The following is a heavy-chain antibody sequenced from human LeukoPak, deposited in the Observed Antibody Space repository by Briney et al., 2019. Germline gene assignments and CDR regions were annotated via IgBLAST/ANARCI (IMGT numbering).Heavy chain of an antibody. J-gene: IGHJ4*02. V-gene: IGHV3-23*01. CDR3: AKEYDSRGYYFDY. CDR2: ISGSGGNT. CDR1: GFTFDNYG. D-gene: IGHD3-22*01. Sequence: GGSLRLSCAASGFTFDNYGMSWVRQAPGKGLEWVSAISGSGGNTYNADSVKGRFTISRDNSKNTLSLQMNSLRAEDTAVYYCAKEYDSRGYYFDYWGQGTLVTVSS.